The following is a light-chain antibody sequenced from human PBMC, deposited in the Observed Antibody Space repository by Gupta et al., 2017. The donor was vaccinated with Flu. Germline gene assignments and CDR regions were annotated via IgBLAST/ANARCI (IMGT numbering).Light chain of an antibody. CDR1: SGAIASNY. J-gene: IGLJ2*01. Sequence: SGAIASNYVQWYQHRPGSSPTTVIYEDNERPSGVPDRFSGSIDYSSNSASLTISGLQTEDEADYYCQSYDSRDHVVFGGGTKLTVL. V-gene: IGLV6-57*01. CDR3: QSYDSRDHVV. CDR2: EDN.